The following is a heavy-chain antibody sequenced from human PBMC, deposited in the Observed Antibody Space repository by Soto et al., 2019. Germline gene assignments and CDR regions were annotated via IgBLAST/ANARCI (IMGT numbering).Heavy chain of an antibody. CDR1: GFIFSSYG. Sequence: QVQLVESGGGVVQPGRSLRLSCAASGFIFSSYGMHWVRQAPGKGLEWVAVIWYDGSNKYYADSVKGRFTISRDNSKNTLYLQMNSRRAEDTAVYYCARDRTGYSGYDIGIGYWGQGTLVTVSS. V-gene: IGHV3-33*01. J-gene: IGHJ4*02. D-gene: IGHD5-12*01. CDR3: ARDRTGYSGYDIGIGY. CDR2: IWYDGSNK.